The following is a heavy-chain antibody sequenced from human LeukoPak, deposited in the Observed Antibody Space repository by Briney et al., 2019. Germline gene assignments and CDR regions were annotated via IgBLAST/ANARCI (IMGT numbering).Heavy chain of an antibody. CDR3: ARDLHGGNSGMGY. D-gene: IGHD4-23*01. J-gene: IGHJ4*02. CDR2: IYYSGST. V-gene: IGHV4-39*07. Sequence: PSETLSLTCTVSGGSISSSSYYWGWIRQPPGKGLEWIGSIYYSGSTYYNPSLKSRVTISVDTSKNQFSLKLSSVTAADTAVYYCARDLHGGNSGMGYWGQGILVTVSS. CDR1: GGSISSSSYY.